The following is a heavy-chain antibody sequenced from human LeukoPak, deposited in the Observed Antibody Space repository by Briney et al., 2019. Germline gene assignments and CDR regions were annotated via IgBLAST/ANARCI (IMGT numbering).Heavy chain of an antibody. CDR2: ISSSNSYI. CDR1: GFTFSSYS. J-gene: IGHJ5*02. V-gene: IGHV3-21*01. D-gene: IGHD2-21*02. Sequence: GGSLRLSCAASGFTFSSYSMNWVRQAPGKGLEWVSSISSSNSYIYYADSVKGRFTISRDNAKNSLYLQMNSLRAEDTAVYYCAREVHIVVVTAINNWFDPWGQGTLVTVSS. CDR3: AREVHIVVVTAINNWFDP.